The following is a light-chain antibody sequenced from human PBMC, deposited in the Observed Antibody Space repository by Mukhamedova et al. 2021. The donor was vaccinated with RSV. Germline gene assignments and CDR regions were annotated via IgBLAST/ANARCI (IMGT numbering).Light chain of an antibody. CDR2: AAS. J-gene: IGKJ1*01. Sequence: WYQRRVHGKVPKLLIYAASTLQSGVTSRFSGSGSGTDFTLTISSLQPEDVATYYCQLYNSAPTWKFGQGTKVEIK. V-gene: IGKV1-27*01. CDR3: QLYNSAPTWK.